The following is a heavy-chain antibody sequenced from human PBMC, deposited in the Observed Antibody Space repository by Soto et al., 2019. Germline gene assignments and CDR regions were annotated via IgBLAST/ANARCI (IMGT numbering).Heavy chain of an antibody. CDR3: ARVGSGWPSIDY. Sequence: SETLSLTCTVSGGSISSGGYYWSWIRQHPGKGLEWIGYIYYSGSTYYNPSLKSRVTISVDTSKNQFSLKLSSVTAADTAVYYCARVGSGWPSIDYWGQGTLVTVPQ. V-gene: IGHV4-31*03. CDR1: GGSISSGGYY. J-gene: IGHJ4*02. CDR2: IYYSGST. D-gene: IGHD6-19*01.